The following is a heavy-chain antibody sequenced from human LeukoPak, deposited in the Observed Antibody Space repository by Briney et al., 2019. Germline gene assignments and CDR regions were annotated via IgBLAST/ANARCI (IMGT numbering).Heavy chain of an antibody. J-gene: IGHJ4*02. CDR1: GFTFSSYT. Sequence: GGSLRLSCAASGFTFSSYTMSWVRQAPGKGLEWVSTITTSDGNTYYADSVKGRFTISRDNSKNTLYLQMNSLRAEDTAVYYCAKEEGDGDYFDYWGQGTLVTVSS. CDR2: ITTSDGNT. V-gene: IGHV3-23*01. D-gene: IGHD2-21*02. CDR3: AKEEGDGDYFDY.